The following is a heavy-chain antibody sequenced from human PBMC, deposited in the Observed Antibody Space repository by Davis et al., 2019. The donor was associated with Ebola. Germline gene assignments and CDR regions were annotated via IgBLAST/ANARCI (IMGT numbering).Heavy chain of an antibody. CDR2: LSGSGSST. J-gene: IGHJ3*02. CDR3: AKTKRYSSGPDALDI. D-gene: IGHD6-19*01. V-gene: IGHV3-23*01. CDR1: GFTFSSYA. Sequence: PGGSLRLSCAASGFTFSSYAMTWVRQAPGKGLEWVSTLSGSGSSTFYADSVKGRVTISRDNSKNTLHLQMISLRVEDTAVYYCAKTKRYSSGPDALDIWGQGTKVTVSS.